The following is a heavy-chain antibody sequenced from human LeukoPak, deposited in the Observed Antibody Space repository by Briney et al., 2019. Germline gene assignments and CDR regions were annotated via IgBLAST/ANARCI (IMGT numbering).Heavy chain of an antibody. CDR1: GFTFSSYG. V-gene: IGHV3-30*02. CDR2: IWYDGSNK. CDR3: AKPRDIDSWAFDV. J-gene: IGHJ3*01. Sequence: GGSLRLSCAASGFTFSSYGMHWVRQAPGKGLEWVAVIWYDGSNKYYADSVKGRFTISRDNSKNTLNLQMNSLRTEDTAVFYCAKPRDIDSWAFDVWGQGTMVTVSS. D-gene: IGHD2-15*01.